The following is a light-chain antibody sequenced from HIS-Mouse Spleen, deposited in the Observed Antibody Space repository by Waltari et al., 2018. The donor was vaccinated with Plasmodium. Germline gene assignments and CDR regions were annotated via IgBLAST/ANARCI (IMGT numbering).Light chain of an antibody. J-gene: IGLJ3*02. V-gene: IGLV3-10*01. CDR1: ALPKKY. Sequence: SYELTQPPSVSVSPGQTARITCSGDALPKKYAYWYQQKSGQAPVLVIYEDSKRPPGIPERFSGSSSGTMATVTSSGAQVEDEADYDCYSTDSSGNHRVFGGGTKLTVL. CDR2: EDS. CDR3: YSTDSSGNHRV.